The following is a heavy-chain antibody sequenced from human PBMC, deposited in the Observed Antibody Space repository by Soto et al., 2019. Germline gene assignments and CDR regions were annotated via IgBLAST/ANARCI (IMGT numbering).Heavy chain of an antibody. D-gene: IGHD2-2*01. Sequence: TACSESVYISVFSGAWNQQPPGKGLEWIGSIYYSGSTYYNPSLKSRVTISVDTSKNQFSLKLSSVTAADTAVYYCARLGYQLPLTWFDPWGQGTLVTVSS. CDR1: SESVYISVFS. CDR2: IYYSGST. CDR3: ARLGYQLPLTWFDP. V-gene: IGHV4-39*01. J-gene: IGHJ5*02.